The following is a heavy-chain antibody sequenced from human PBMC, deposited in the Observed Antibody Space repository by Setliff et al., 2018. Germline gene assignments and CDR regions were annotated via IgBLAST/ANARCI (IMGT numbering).Heavy chain of an antibody. CDR3: RLWFEETWRDY. CDR1: GFVVSNNE. CDR2: TYASGAT. V-gene: IGHV3-53*01. J-gene: IGHJ4*02. D-gene: IGHD3-10*01. Sequence: RGSLRLSCAASGFVVSNNEMSWVRQAPEKGLEWVSVTYASGATNYADSVKGRFTISRDNSKNTLYLQMNSLRAEDTAVYYCRLWFEETWRDYWGQGTLVTVSS.